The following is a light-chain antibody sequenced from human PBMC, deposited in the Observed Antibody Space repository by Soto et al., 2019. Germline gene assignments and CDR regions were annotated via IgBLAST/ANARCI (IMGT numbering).Light chain of an antibody. Sequence: QSVLTQPPSASGSPGQSVTISCSGTSSDIGDYDYVSRYQQHPGKVPILIISEVNMRPSGVPDRFSATKSGNTASLTVSGLQAEDEAHYYCTSYSGTNKLLFGGGTKLTVL. CDR1: SSDIGDYDY. CDR2: EVN. CDR3: TSYSGTNKLL. J-gene: IGLJ2*01. V-gene: IGLV2-8*01.